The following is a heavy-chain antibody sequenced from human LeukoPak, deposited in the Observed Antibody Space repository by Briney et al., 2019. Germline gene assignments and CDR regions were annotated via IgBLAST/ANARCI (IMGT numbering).Heavy chain of an antibody. CDR2: IWYDGSDK. CDR1: GFTFNNYG. V-gene: IGHV3-30*19. J-gene: IGHJ3*02. CDR3: AREVRDAFDI. Sequence: KTGGSLRLSCEAAGFTFNNYGMHWVRQAPGKGLEWVAVIWYDGSDKYYADSVKGRFTISRDNSKNTLYLQMNSLRAEDTAVYYCAREVRDAFDISGQGTMVTVSS.